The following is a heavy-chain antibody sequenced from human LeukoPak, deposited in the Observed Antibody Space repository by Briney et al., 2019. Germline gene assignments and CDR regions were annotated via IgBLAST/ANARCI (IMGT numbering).Heavy chain of an antibody. CDR3: ARQSSSSFDS. Sequence: GGSLRLSCAASGFTFSSYAMSWVRQAPGKGLVWVSRINGDESATNYADSVKGRFTIFRDNAKNTLFLHMNSLRAEDTAVYYCARQSSSSFDSWGQGTLVTVSS. CDR1: GFTFSSYA. D-gene: IGHD6-6*01. V-gene: IGHV3-74*01. J-gene: IGHJ4*02. CDR2: INGDESAT.